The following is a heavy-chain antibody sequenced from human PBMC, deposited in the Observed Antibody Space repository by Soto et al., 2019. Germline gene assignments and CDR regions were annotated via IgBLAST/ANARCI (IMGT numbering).Heavy chain of an antibody. CDR1: GFTFSSYS. J-gene: IGHJ4*02. CDR3: TRVYSSLDYGIDY. Sequence: GGSLRLSCAASGFTFSSYSMHWVRQAPGKGLEWVAVVSYDGSNIYYADSVKGRFTISRDNSKNTLYLQMNSLKPEDTAVYYCTRVYSSLDYGIDYWGQGTLVIVSS. D-gene: IGHD6-19*01. V-gene: IGHV3-30*01. CDR2: VSYDGSNI.